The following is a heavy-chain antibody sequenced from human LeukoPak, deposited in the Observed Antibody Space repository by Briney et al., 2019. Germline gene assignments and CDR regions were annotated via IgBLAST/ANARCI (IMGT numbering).Heavy chain of an antibody. CDR1: GITFSNSA. Sequence: GGSLRLSCVPSGITFSNSALSWVRQAPGKGLEWVSAISGSGGSTYYADSVKGRFTISRDNSKNTLYLQMNSLRAEDTAVYYCAKDPDYDSSGYQNYWGQGTLVTVSS. V-gene: IGHV3-23*01. D-gene: IGHD3-22*01. CDR2: ISGSGGST. CDR3: AKDPDYDSSGYQNY. J-gene: IGHJ4*02.